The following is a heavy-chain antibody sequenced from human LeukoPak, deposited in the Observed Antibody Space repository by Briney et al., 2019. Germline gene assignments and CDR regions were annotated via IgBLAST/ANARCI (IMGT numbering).Heavy chain of an antibody. CDR2: MNPNSGNT. CDR3: ARGPYFGYDSSGWDYYFDY. Sequence: ASVKVSCKASGYTFTSYDINWVRQATGQGLEWMGWMNPNSGNTGYAQKFQGRVIMTRNTSISTAYMELSSLRSEDTAVYYCARGPYFGYDSSGWDYYFDYWGQGTLVTVSS. J-gene: IGHJ4*02. D-gene: IGHD3-22*01. CDR1: GYTFTSYD. V-gene: IGHV1-8*01.